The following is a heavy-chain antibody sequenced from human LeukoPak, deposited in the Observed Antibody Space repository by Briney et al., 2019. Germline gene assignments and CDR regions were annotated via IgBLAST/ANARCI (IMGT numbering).Heavy chain of an antibody. CDR1: GGSISSSSYY. Sequence: PSETLSLTCTVSGGSISSSSYYWGWIRQPPGKGLEWIGSIYYSGSTYYNPSLKSRVTISVDTSKNQFSLKLSSVTAADTAVYYCVRDYPYYYDSSGYYGYFDYWGQGTLVTVSS. CDR2: IYYSGST. CDR3: VRDYPYYYDSSGYYGYFDY. J-gene: IGHJ4*02. D-gene: IGHD3-22*01. V-gene: IGHV4-39*07.